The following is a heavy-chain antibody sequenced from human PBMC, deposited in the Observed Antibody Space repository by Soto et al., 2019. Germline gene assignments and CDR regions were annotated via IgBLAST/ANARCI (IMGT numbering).Heavy chain of an antibody. D-gene: IGHD3-10*01. CDR1: GGSISSYY. J-gene: IGHJ4*02. CDR3: ARDRGYYGSGSYYPTED. Sequence: QVQLQESGPGLVKPSETLSLTCTVSGGSISSYYWSWIRQPPGKGLDWIGYIYYSGSTKYNPSLERRVTITVDTSKNQFALKLSSVTAADTAVYYCARDRGYYGSGSYYPTEDWGQGTLVTVSS. CDR2: IYYSGST. V-gene: IGHV4-59*01.